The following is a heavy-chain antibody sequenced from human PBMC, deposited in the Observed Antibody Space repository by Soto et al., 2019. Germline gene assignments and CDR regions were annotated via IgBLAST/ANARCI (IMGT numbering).Heavy chain of an antibody. V-gene: IGHV5-51*01. CDR1: GYSFTSFW. CDR2: IYPDDSDT. CDR3: ARKGIGAAYYFDY. J-gene: IGHJ4*02. D-gene: IGHD6-13*01. Sequence: LGESLKISCNGSGYSFTSFWIGWVRQMPGKGLEWMGIIYPDDSDTRYSPSFQGQVTISADKSISTAYLQWSSLKASDTAMYFCARKGIGAAYYFDYWGQGALVTVYS.